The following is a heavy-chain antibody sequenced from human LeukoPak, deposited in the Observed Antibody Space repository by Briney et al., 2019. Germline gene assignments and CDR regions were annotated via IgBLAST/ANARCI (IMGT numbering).Heavy chain of an antibody. Sequence: PSVTLSLTCAGYGGSCSGYYWSWLRQAPGKGLEWVGEINHSGSTNYNPSLKSRVTIAVHTSKNQFSLKLSSVTAADTAVYYCARARIVVVPAAISYFDYWGQGTLVTVSS. CDR3: ARARIVVVPAAISYFDY. D-gene: IGHD2-2*02. CDR2: INHSGST. V-gene: IGHV4-34*01. CDR1: GGSCSGYY. J-gene: IGHJ4*02.